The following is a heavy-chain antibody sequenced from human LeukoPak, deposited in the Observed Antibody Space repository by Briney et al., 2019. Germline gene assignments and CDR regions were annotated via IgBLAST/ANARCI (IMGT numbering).Heavy chain of an antibody. D-gene: IGHD2-21*02. CDR1: GGTFSSYA. Sequence: GSSVKVSCKASGGTFSSYAISWVRQAPGQGLEWMGGIIPIFGTANYAQKFQGRVTITADESTSTAYMELSSLRSEDTAVYYCARGYCSGDCFTLFDYWGQGTLVTVSS. CDR2: IIPIFGTA. CDR3: ARGYCSGDCFTLFDY. V-gene: IGHV1-69*01. J-gene: IGHJ4*02.